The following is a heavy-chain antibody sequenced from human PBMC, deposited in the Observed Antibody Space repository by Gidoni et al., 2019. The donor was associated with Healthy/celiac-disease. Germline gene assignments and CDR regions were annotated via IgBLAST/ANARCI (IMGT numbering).Heavy chain of an antibody. CDR1: GGTFRSYA. CDR2: IIPIFGTA. J-gene: IGHJ6*02. Sequence: QVQLAQSGSVVKKPGTSVKVSCKASGGTFRSYAISWVRQTPGQGLEWMVGIIPIFGTANYAQKFQGRVTITADESTSTVYMALSSLGSEDTAVEDCARSPRFLEWVSREYYYYGMDVWGQGTTVTVSS. CDR3: ARSPRFLEWVSREYYYYGMDV. D-gene: IGHD3-3*01. V-gene: IGHV1-69*01.